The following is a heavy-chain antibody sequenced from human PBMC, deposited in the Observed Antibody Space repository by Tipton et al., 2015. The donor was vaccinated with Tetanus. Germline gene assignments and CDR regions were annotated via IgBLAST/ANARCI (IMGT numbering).Heavy chain of an antibody. CDR2: IYPGDSDT. V-gene: IGHV5-51*01. J-gene: IGHJ4*02. Sequence: GESLKISCKGSGYIFNNYWIGWVRQKPGKGLEWMGIIYPGDSDTRYSPSFQGQVTISVEKSINTAYLQWSSLKASDTSMFYCARAHCTDGVCNFDFWGQGALVTVAS. CDR3: ARAHCTDGVCNFDF. D-gene: IGHD2-8*01. CDR1: GYIFNNYW.